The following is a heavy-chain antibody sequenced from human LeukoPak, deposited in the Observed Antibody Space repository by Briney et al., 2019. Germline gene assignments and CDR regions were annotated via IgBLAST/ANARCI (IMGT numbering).Heavy chain of an antibody. Sequence: SETLSLTCTVSGGSISSSYWSWIRQLPGKGLEWIGYIYGSGSTNYNPSLKSRVTISVDTSKNLFSLKLSSVTAADTAVYYCARLQYTGSYYPDYWGQGILVTVSS. J-gene: IGHJ4*02. CDR1: GGSISSSY. V-gene: IGHV4-59*08. CDR3: ARLQYTGSYYPDY. D-gene: IGHD1-26*01. CDR2: IYGSGST.